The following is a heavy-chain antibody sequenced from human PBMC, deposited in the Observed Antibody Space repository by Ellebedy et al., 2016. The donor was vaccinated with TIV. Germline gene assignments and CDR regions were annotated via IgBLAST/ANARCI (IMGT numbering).Heavy chain of an antibody. CDR3: ARRGRGPVGLDY. Sequence: GESLKISXAASGFTFTVYAMTWVRQAPGKGLEWISNIGARDTNTHYADSLKGRFTISRDNSKDTVYLQMNSLRAEDTAVYYCARRGRGPVGLDYWGQGTLVTVSS. CDR2: IGARDTNT. V-gene: IGHV3-23*01. J-gene: IGHJ4*02. D-gene: IGHD3-10*01. CDR1: GFTFTVYA.